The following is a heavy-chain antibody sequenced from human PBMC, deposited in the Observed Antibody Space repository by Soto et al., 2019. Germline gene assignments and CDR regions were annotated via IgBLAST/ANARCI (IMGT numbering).Heavy chain of an antibody. V-gene: IGHV3-23*01. J-gene: IGHJ4*02. CDR3: AKDRRAGGNYGFYSDF. CDR1: GFTFSSYG. CDR2: SSATGSDT. D-gene: IGHD1-7*01. Sequence: EMQLLESGGGLVQPGGSLRLSCAVSGFTFSSYGMTWVRQAPGKGLEWISFSSATGSDTYYADSVKGRFTISRDNSKNTLCLQMTSLRADDTAVYYCAKDRRAGGNYGFYSDFWGQGALVIVSS.